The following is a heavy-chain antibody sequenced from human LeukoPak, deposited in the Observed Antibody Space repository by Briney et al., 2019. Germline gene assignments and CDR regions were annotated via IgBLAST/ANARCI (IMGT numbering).Heavy chain of an antibody. CDR2: SYDSGST. J-gene: IGHJ6*02. Sequence: SETLSLTCIVSGGSISSYYWSWIRQPPGKGLEWIGYSYDSGSTNYNPSLKSRVTISVDTSKSQVSLKLISVTAAYTAVYYCARDVTRQVMDVWGQGTTVTVSS. D-gene: IGHD2-15*01. CDR1: GGSISSYY. CDR3: ARDVTRQVMDV. V-gene: IGHV4-59*12.